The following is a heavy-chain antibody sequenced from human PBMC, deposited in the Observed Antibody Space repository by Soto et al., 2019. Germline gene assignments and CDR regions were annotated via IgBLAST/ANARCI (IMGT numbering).Heavy chain of an antibody. CDR2: IKQDGNEK. V-gene: IGHV3-7*01. Sequence: EVQLVDSGGALVQPGESLRLSCAASGFTFSDYLMTWVRQARGKGLEWVATIKQDGNEKYYVDSVKGRFTISRGNAKNSLYLQLNALRAEDTAVYYCAIGHWLGKWGQGTLVTVSS. CDR1: GFTFSDYL. CDR3: AIGHWLGK. J-gene: IGHJ4*02. D-gene: IGHD6-19*01.